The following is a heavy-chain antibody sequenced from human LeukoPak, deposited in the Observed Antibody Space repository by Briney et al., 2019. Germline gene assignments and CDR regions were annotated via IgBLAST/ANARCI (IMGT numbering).Heavy chain of an antibody. J-gene: IGHJ5*02. Sequence: RSKTLSLTCAVYGGSFSGYFWSWIRQPPGKGLEWIGEINHSGSTNYNPSLKSRVTISVDTSKNQFSLKLSSVTAADTAVYSCARGLTTVTTFNWFDPWGQGTLVAVSS. CDR1: GGSFSGYF. D-gene: IGHD4-17*01. CDR2: INHSGST. V-gene: IGHV4-34*01. CDR3: ARGLTTVTTFNWFDP.